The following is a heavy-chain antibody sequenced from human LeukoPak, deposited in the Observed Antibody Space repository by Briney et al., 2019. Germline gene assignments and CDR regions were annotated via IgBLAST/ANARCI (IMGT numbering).Heavy chain of an antibody. CDR1: GVSLCGYY. V-gene: IGHV4-59*08. CDR2: ICYSGST. J-gene: IGHJ6*02. CDR3: ARNSSSGRYLNYYYGMDV. Sequence: SETLSLTCAVYGVSLCGYYWSCIRRSPGKGVEGMGYICYSGSTTYTTYLTSRVTISVDTSKNQFSLQLSSVTAADTAVYYCARNSSSGRYLNYYYGMDVWGQGTTVTVSS. D-gene: IGHD6-19*01.